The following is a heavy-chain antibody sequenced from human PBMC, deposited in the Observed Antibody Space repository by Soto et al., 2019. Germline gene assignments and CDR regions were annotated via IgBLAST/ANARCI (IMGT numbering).Heavy chain of an antibody. Sequence: SETLSLTCTVSGGSISSGGYYWSWIRQHPGKGLEWIGYTYYSGSTYYNPSLKSRVTISVDTSKNQFSLKLSSVTAADTAVYYCSRAFYYDSSGYYYDAFDIWGQGTMVTVSS. V-gene: IGHV4-31*03. D-gene: IGHD3-22*01. CDR1: GGSISSGGYY. J-gene: IGHJ3*02. CDR3: SRAFYYDSSGYYYDAFDI. CDR2: TYYSGST.